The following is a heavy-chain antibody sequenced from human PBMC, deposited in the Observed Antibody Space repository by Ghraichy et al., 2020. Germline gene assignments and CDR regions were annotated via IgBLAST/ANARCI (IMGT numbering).Heavy chain of an antibody. J-gene: IGHJ6*02. D-gene: IGHD6-19*01. V-gene: IGHV3-53*01. CDR3: ARDRSSGWPHYYYYGMDV. CDR1: GFTVSSNY. Sequence: GGSLRLSCAASGFTVSSNYMSWVRQAPGKGLEWVSVIYSGGSTYYADSVKGRFTICRDNSKNTLYLQMNSLRAEDTAVYYCARDRSSGWPHYYYYGMDVWGQGTTVTVSS. CDR2: IYSGGST.